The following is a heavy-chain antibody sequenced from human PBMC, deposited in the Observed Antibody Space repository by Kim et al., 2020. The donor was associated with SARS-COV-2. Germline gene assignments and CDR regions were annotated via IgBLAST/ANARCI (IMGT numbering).Heavy chain of an antibody. V-gene: IGHV3-21*04. J-gene: IGHJ4*02. CDR1: GFTFSSYS. CDR2: ITSGDTFR. D-gene: IGHD3-10*01. CDR3: VRDGAILSGSFSFDY. Sequence: GGSLRLSCAGSGFTFSSYSMHWVRQPPGKGLEWVSSITSGDTFRNYADSVRGRFTISRDNAKKSLYLQMNNLRADDTAVFYCVRDGAILSGSFSFDYWGQGILVTVSS.